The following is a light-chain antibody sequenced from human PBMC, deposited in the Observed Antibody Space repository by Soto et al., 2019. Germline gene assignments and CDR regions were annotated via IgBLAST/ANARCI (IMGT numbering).Light chain of an antibody. CDR3: KQYGSSGT. CDR2: GAS. J-gene: IGKJ1*01. V-gene: IGKV3-20*01. CDR1: QSVSNNY. Sequence: EIVLTHSPGTLSRSTGERATLSFRASQSVSNNYLAWYQQQPGQAPRLRIYGASNRATGIPDRFSGSGSGTDFTLTISRLEPEDFAVYYCKQYGSSGTFGQGTKGDIK.